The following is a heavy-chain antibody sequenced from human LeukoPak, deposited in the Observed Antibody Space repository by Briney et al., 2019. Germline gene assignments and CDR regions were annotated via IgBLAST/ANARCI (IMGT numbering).Heavy chain of an antibody. CDR2: IYPRDSDI. V-gene: IGHV5-51*01. D-gene: IGHD3-16*02. J-gene: IGHJ4*02. CDR1: GYSFTNYW. CDR3: ARMIGLGEVSPYFDY. Sequence: GESLKISCKASGYSFTNYWIAWVRQMPGKGLEWMGIIYPRDSDIRYNPPFQGQVTISADKSISTAYLQWSSLKASDTAVYYCARMIGLGEVSPYFDYWGQGTLVTVSS.